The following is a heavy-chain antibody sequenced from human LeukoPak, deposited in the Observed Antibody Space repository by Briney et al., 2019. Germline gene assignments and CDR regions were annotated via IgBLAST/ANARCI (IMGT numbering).Heavy chain of an antibody. Sequence: TGGSLRLSCAASGFTFSSYSMNWVRQAPGKGLEWVSSISSSSSYIYYADSVKGRFTISRDYAKNSLYLQMNSLRAEDTAVYYCARDRPGPLSYSGYDHASFDYWGQGTLVTVSS. D-gene: IGHD5-12*01. CDR3: ARDRPGPLSYSGYDHASFDY. CDR1: GFTFSSYS. J-gene: IGHJ4*02. V-gene: IGHV3-21*01. CDR2: ISSSSSYI.